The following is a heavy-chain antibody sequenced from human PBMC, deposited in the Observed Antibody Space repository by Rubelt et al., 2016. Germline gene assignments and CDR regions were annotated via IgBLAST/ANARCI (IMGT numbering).Heavy chain of an antibody. CDR3: ASRLGY. V-gene: IGHV3-74*01. Sequence: GKGLVWVSRINSDGSSTSYADSVKGRFTISRDNAKNTLYLQMNSLRAEATAVYYCASRLGYWGQGTLVTVSS. CDR2: INSDGSST. D-gene: IGHD3-16*01. J-gene: IGHJ4*02.